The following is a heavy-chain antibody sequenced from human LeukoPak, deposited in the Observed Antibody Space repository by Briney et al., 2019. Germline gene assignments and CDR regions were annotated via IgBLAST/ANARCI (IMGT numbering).Heavy chain of an antibody. CDR2: LIENGATT. V-gene: IGHV3-23*01. J-gene: IGHJ4*02. Sequence: GGSLRLSCAASGFTFSSHAMSWVRRAPGKGLEWVSGLIENGATTYYADSVKGRFTISRDNSRNTMYLQMNSLRVEDTAVYYCVKDYQVGNSPAFGDYWGQGTLVTVTS. D-gene: IGHD1-26*01. CDR1: GFTFSSHA. CDR3: VKDYQVGNSPAFGDY.